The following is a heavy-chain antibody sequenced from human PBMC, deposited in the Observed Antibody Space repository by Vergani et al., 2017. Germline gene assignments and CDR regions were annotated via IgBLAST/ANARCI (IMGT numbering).Heavy chain of an antibody. D-gene: IGHD1-7*01. J-gene: IGHJ6*02. Sequence: QVQLQQSGPGLVKPSQTLSLTCAISGDSVSSNSAAWNWIRQSPSRGLEWLGRTYYRSKWYNDYAVSVKSRITINPDTSKNQFSLQLNSVTPEDTAVYYCARDLGRGLPTGTTPGSYYYYGMDVWGQGTTVTVSS. CDR3: ARDLGRGLPTGTTPGSYYYYGMDV. CDR1: GDSVSSNSAA. CDR2: TYYRSKWYN. V-gene: IGHV6-1*01.